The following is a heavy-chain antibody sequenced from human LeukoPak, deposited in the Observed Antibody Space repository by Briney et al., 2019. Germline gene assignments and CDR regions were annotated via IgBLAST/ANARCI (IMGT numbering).Heavy chain of an antibody. CDR2: IYYSGST. CDR3: ARQGYYDSSGYLHWYFDL. J-gene: IGHJ2*01. CDR1: GGSISSSSYY. Sequence: SETLSLTCTVSGGSISSSSYYWGWIRQPPGKGLEWIGSIYYSGSTYYNPSLKSRVIISVDTSKNQFSLKLSSVTAADTAVYYCARQGYYDSSGYLHWYFDLWGRGTLVTVSS. V-gene: IGHV4-39*01. D-gene: IGHD3-22*01.